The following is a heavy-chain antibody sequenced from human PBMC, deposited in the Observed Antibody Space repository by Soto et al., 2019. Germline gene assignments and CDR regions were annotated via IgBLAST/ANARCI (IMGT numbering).Heavy chain of an antibody. CDR1: GGTFSICA. D-gene: IGHD1-7*01. V-gene: IGHV1-69*13. CDR3: ARDSFTVTGTKEEYYYYGMDV. Sequence: ASVKVSCKASGGTFSICAIIWVRQAPGQGLEWMGGIIPIFGTANYAQKFQGRVTITADESTSTAYMELSSLRSEDTAVYYCARDSFTVTGTKEEYYYYGMDVWGQGTTVTVSS. J-gene: IGHJ6*02. CDR2: IIPIFGTA.